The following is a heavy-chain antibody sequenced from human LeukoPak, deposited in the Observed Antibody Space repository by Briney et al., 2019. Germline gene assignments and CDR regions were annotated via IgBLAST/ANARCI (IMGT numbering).Heavy chain of an antibody. D-gene: IGHD2-15*01. CDR2: ISWNSGSI. J-gene: IGHJ6*02. V-gene: IGHV3-9*01. CDR1: GYTFDDYA. Sequence: GRSLRLSCADSGYTFDDYAMHWVRQAPGKGLEWVSGISWNSGSIGYADSVKGRFTISRDNAKNSLYLQMNSLRAEDTALYYCAKDGRSRPYGMDVWGQGTTVTVSS. CDR3: AKDGRSRPYGMDV.